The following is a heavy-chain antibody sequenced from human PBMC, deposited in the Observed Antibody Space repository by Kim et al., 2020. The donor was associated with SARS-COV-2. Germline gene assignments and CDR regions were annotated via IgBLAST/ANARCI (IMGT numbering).Heavy chain of an antibody. CDR2: ISQGGTA. CDR1: GDSIRHGGFW. V-gene: IGHV4-31*03. CDR3: VREGGFPNTFDL. D-gene: IGHD3-9*01. Sequence: SETLSLTCIVSGDSIRHGGFWWTWIRQRPGKGPEWLGYISQGGTAYYSPTLHNRVSMSVDTDKNQFSLDLSSLTAADTAVYYCVREGGFPNTFDLWGLGTTVTVSS. J-gene: IGHJ3*01.